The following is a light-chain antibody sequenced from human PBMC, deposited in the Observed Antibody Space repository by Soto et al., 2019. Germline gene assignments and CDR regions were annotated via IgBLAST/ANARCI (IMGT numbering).Light chain of an antibody. CDR1: HSVSSNY. CDR2: RAS. J-gene: IGKJ1*01. Sequence: EIGLTQSPGTLSLSPGERATLSCRASHSVSSNYLAWYQQKPGQAPSLLIYRASSRTSDLPDRFNGSGSGTDFTLTITRLEPEDFAVYYCQHYGTSPRTFGQGTKVEFK. V-gene: IGKV3-20*01. CDR3: QHYGTSPRT.